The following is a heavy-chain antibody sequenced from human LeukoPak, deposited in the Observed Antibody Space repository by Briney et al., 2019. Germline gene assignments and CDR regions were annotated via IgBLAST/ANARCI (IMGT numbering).Heavy chain of an antibody. V-gene: IGHV3-53*01. J-gene: IGHJ4*02. D-gene: IGHD5-24*01. Sequence: QSGGSLRLSCAASGFTVSSNYMSWVRQAPGKGLEWVSVIYSGGSTYYADSVKGRSTISRDNSKNTLYLQMNSLRAEDTAVYYCARVRGDGYKHGPFDYWGQGTLVTVSS. CDR3: ARVRGDGYKHGPFDY. CDR1: GFTVSSNY. CDR2: IYSGGST.